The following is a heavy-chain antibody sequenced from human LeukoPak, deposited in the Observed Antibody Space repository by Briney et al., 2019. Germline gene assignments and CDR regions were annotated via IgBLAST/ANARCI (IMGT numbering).Heavy chain of an antibody. CDR3: ARGPYSSSTSCYTAYYYYGMDV. Sequence: NPGGSLRLSCAASGFTFSDYYMSWIRQAPGKGLEWVSYISSSGSTIYYADSVKGRFTISRDNAKNSLYLQMNSLRAEDTAVYYCARGPYSSSTSCYTAYYYYGMDVWGQGTTVTVSS. CDR1: GFTFSDYY. V-gene: IGHV3-11*01. J-gene: IGHJ6*02. CDR2: ISSSGSTI. D-gene: IGHD2-2*02.